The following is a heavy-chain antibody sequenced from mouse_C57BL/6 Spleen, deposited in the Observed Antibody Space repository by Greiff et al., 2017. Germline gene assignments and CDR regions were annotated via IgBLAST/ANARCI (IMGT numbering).Heavy chain of an antibody. CDR1: GYTFTSYW. V-gene: IGHV1-52*01. J-gene: IGHJ4*01. D-gene: IGHD1-3*01. Sequence: QVQLQQPGAELVRPGSSVKLSCKASGYTFTSYWMHWVKQRPIQGLEWIGNIDPSDSATHYNQKFKDKATLTVDKSSSTAYMQLSSLTSEDSAVYYCARYLTFDAMDYGGQGTSVNVSS. CDR3: ARYLTFDAMDY. CDR2: IDPSDSAT.